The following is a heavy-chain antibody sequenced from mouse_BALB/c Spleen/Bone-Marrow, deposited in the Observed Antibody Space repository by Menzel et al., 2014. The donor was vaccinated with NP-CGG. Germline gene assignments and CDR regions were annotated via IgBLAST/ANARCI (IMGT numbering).Heavy chain of an antibody. CDR2: ISYSGTT. Sequence: EVKLVESGPSVVKPSQTLSLTCSVTGDSITSGFWNWIRKFPGNKLEYMGYISYSGTTYYNPSLKSRISFTRDTSKNQYYLQLISVTTEDTATYFCARWDFGNHYAMDYWGQGTSVTASS. CDR1: GDSITSGF. D-gene: IGHD2-1*01. V-gene: IGHV3-8*02. CDR3: ARWDFGNHYAMDY. J-gene: IGHJ4*01.